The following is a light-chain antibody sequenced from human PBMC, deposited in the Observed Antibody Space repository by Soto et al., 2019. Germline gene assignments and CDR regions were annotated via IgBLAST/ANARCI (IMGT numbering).Light chain of an antibody. CDR3: CAYAGSYTYV. CDR1: SSDVGGYDY. Sequence: SALAQPRSVSGSPGRSVTISCTGTSSDVGGYDYVSWYQQHPGKAPKLMIYDVSKRPSGVPDRFSGSKSGNTASLTISGLQAEDEADYYCCAYAGSYTYVFGSGTKVTV. J-gene: IGLJ1*01. CDR2: DVS. V-gene: IGLV2-11*01.